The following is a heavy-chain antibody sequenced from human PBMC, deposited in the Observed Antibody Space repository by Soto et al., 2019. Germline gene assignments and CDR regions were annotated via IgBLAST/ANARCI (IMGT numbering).Heavy chain of an antibody. J-gene: IGHJ4*02. V-gene: IGHV3-23*01. Sequence: GGSLRLSCAVSGFTFTSYAMTWVRQPPGKGLEWVSSISGSSDVIYYADSVKGRSTMSRDNSKDTFYLQLNSLRVEDTGLYYCAKYRSTSSGAEGFDYWGQGALVTVS. D-gene: IGHD2-2*01. CDR3: AKYRSTSSGAEGFDY. CDR1: GFTFTSYA. CDR2: ISGSSDVI.